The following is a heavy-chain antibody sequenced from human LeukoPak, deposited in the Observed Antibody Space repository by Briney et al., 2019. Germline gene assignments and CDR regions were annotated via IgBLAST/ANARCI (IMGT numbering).Heavy chain of an antibody. J-gene: IGHJ6*03. D-gene: IGHD2-15*01. CDR2: IYYSGST. CDR3: ARVFAAPYYYYMDV. CDR1: GGSISSGDYY. V-gene: IGHV4-30-4*08. Sequence: PSQTLSLTCTVSGGSISSGDYYWSWIRQPPGKGLEWIGYIYYSGSTYYNPSLKSRVTISVDTSKNQFSLKLSSVTAADTAVHYCARVFAAPYYYYMDVWGKGTTVTVSS.